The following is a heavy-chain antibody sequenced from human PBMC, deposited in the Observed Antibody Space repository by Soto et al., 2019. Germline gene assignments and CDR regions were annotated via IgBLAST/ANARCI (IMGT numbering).Heavy chain of an antibody. CDR2: IWYDGSNK. Sequence: GSLRLGCAASGLTFSSYGMHWVRQAPGKGLEWVAVIWYDGSNKYYADSVKGRFTISRDNSKNTLYLQMNSLRAEDTAVYYCAFGRRFLEWSPFDYWGQGTLVTVSS. J-gene: IGHJ4*02. V-gene: IGHV3-33*01. CDR1: GLTFSSYG. CDR3: AFGRRFLEWSPFDY. D-gene: IGHD3-3*01.